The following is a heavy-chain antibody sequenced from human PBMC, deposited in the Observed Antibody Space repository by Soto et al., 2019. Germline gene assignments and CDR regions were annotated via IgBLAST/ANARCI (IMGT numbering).Heavy chain of an antibody. CDR1: GGSISSYY. CDR2: IYYSGST. V-gene: IGHV4-59*01. J-gene: IGHJ4*02. D-gene: IGHD6-19*01. Sequence: PSETLSLTCTVSGGSISSYYWSWIRQPPGKGLEWIGYIYYSGSTNYNPSLKSRVTISVDTSKNQFSLKLSSVTAADTAVYYCAREGRIAVAGKFDYWGQGTLVTVSS. CDR3: AREGRIAVAGKFDY.